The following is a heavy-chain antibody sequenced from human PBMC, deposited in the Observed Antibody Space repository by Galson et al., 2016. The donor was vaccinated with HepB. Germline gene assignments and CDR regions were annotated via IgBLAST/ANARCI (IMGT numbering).Heavy chain of an antibody. Sequence: SLRLSCAASGFTFSSYAMSWVRQAPGKGLEWVSVISGSGGSTSYADSVTSRFNVSRDNSKYTLSLQMNSLRPDDTAFYYCSRDAAWGYSDYWGQGTLVTVSS. J-gene: IGHJ4*02. CDR1: GFTFSSYA. D-gene: IGHD3-16*01. CDR2: ISGSGGST. V-gene: IGHV3-23*01. CDR3: SRDAAWGYSDY.